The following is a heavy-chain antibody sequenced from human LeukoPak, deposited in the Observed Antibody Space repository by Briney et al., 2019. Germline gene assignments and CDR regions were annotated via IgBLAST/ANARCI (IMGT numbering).Heavy chain of an antibody. V-gene: IGHV3-23*01. CDR3: ARVGGSDYVWGTYRSDY. Sequence: GGSLRLSCAASGFTFSSYAMSWVRQAPGKGLECISGFSGSGGSTYYADSVKGRFTISRDNSKNTLYLQMNSLRVDDTAVYYCARVGGSDYVWGTYRSDYWGQGTLVTVSS. J-gene: IGHJ4*02. CDR1: GFTFSSYA. D-gene: IGHD3-16*02. CDR2: FSGSGGST.